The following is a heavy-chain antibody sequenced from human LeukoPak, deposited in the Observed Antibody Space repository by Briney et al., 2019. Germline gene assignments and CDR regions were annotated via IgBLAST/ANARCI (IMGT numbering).Heavy chain of an antibody. CDR1: GYTFTSYG. V-gene: IGHV1-18*01. CDR3: ARDRRLDYQLPADY. J-gene: IGHJ4*02. Sequence: ASVKVSCKASGYTFTSYGISWVRQAPGQGLEWMGWISAYNGNTNYAQKLQGRVTMTTDTSTSTAFMELRSLRSDDTAVYYCARDRRLDYQLPADYWGQGTLVTVSS. D-gene: IGHD2-2*01. CDR2: ISAYNGNT.